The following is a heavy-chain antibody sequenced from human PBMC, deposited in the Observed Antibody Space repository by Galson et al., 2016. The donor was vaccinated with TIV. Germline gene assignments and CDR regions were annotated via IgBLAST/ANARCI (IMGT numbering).Heavy chain of an antibody. CDR2: IHPSDSYT. CDR3: ARRTLAVGTDANWFDP. D-gene: IGHD6-19*01. CDR1: GYTFTNYW. J-gene: IGHJ5*02. V-gene: IGHV5-10-1*01. Sequence: QSGAEVKKPGESLKISCKDSGYTFTNYWIAWLRQMPGKGLEWMGMIHPSDSYTNYSLSFQGHVTISADKSISTAYLQWNSLKASDSAMYYCARRTLAVGTDANWFDPWGQGTLVTVSS.